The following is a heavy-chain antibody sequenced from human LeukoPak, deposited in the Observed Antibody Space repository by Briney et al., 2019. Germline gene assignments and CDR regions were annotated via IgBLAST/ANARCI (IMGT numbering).Heavy chain of an antibody. D-gene: IGHD6-13*01. CDR2: IIPIFGTA. J-gene: IGHJ5*02. Sequence: ASVKVSCKASGGTFSSYAISWVRQAPGQGLEWMGGIIPIFGTANYAQKFQGRVTITTDESTSTAYMELSSLRSEDTAVYYCARGDFLAAAGRVWFDPWGQGTLVTVSS. CDR1: GGTFSSYA. V-gene: IGHV1-69*05. CDR3: ARGDFLAAAGRVWFDP.